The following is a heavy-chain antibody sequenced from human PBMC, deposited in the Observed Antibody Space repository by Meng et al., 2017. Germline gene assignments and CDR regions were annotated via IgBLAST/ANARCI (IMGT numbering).Heavy chain of an antibody. CDR1: GFTFSDYY. CDR2: ISSSGSTI. D-gene: IGHD5-18*01. J-gene: IGHJ3*02. V-gene: IGHV3-11*01. Sequence: GESLKISCAASGFTFSDYYMSWIRQAPGKGLEWVSYISSSGSTIYYADSVKGRFTISRDNAKNSLYLQMNSLRAEDTAVYYCAREWSGGIQLWSTRDAFDIWGQGTTVTVSS. CDR3: AREWSGGIQLWSTRDAFDI.